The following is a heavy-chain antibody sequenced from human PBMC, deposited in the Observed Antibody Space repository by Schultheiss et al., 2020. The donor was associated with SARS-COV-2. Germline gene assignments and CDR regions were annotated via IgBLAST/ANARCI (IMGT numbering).Heavy chain of an antibody. Sequence: ASVKVSCKASGYTFTSYGISWVRQAPGQGLEWMGWINPNSGGTNYAQKFQGRVTMTTDTSTSTAYMELRSLRSDDTAVYYCARGTGWLQWKLAAFDIWGQGTMVTVSS. V-gene: IGHV1-18*01. CDR1: GYTFTSYG. J-gene: IGHJ3*02. CDR3: ARGTGWLQWKLAAFDI. CDR2: INPNSGGT. D-gene: IGHD5-24*01.